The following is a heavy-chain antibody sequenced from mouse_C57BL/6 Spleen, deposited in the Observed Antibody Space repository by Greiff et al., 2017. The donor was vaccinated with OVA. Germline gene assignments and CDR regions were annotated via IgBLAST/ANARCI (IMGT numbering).Heavy chain of an antibody. CDR2: IDPSDSYT. CDR3: AITTVVAPYYFDD. D-gene: IGHD1-1*01. Sequence: QVQLQQPGAELVMPGASVKLSCKASGYTFTSYWMHWVKQRPGQGLEWIGEIDPSDSYTNYNQKFKGKSTLTVDKSSSTAYMQLSSLTSEDSAVYYCAITTVVAPYYFDDWGQGTTLTVSS. CDR1: GYTFTSYW. V-gene: IGHV1-69*01. J-gene: IGHJ2*01.